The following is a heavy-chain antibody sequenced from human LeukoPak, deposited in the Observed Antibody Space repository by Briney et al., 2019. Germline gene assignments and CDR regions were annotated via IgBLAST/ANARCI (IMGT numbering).Heavy chain of an antibody. CDR2: ISGSSAYV. J-gene: IGHJ4*02. D-gene: IGHD3-22*01. V-gene: IGHV3-21*01. CDR1: GFPFSAYS. Sequence: GGSLRLSCAASGFPFSAYSMNWVRRAPGQGLEWVSSISGSSAYVYYADSVKGRFTVSRDNAKNSLYLQMSSLRAEDTAVYYCAKAYYDSSGYSYYFDYWGQGTPVTVSS. CDR3: AKAYYDSSGYSYYFDY.